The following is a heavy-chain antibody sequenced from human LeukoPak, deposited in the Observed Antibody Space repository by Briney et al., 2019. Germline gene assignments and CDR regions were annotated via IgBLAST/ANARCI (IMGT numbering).Heavy chain of an antibody. CDR2: IYSGGST. V-gene: IGHV3-66*01. Sequence: GGSLRLSCAASGFTVSSNYMSWIRQAPGKGLEWVSVIYSGGSTYYADSVKGRFTISRDNSKNTLYLQMNSLRAEDTAVYYCARVPGIAQLYGMDVWGQGTTVTVSS. CDR1: GFTVSSNY. D-gene: IGHD6-13*01. CDR3: ARVPGIAQLYGMDV. J-gene: IGHJ6*02.